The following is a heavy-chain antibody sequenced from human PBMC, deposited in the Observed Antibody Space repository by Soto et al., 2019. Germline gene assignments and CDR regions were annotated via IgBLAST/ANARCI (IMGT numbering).Heavy chain of an antibody. J-gene: IGHJ6*02. V-gene: IGHV1-3*01. D-gene: IGHD1-1*01. Sequence: ASVKVSCKASGYTFTTHAMHWVRQAPGQSLEWMGWINGGTGQAKHSQRFQGRVNITRDTSASTAYMELSSLRSEDTAVYYCARGKGMEENYYYYGLDIWGQGTTVTVSS. CDR2: INGGTGQA. CDR3: ARGKGMEENYYYYGLDI. CDR1: GYTFTTHA.